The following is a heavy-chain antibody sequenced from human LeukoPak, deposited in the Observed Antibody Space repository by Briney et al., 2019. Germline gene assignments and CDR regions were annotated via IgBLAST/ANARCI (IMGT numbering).Heavy chain of an antibody. V-gene: IGHV3-66*01. J-gene: IGHJ6*02. CDR1: GFTVSTNY. Sequence: GGSLRLSCVASGFTVSTNYMSWVRQAPEKGLEWVSIIYGGGSTFCADSVEGRFTISRDNSKNTLYLQMNSLRVEDTAVYYCARDREILDAMDVWGQGTTVTVSS. CDR2: IYGGGST. CDR3: ARDREILDAMDV. D-gene: IGHD1-26*01.